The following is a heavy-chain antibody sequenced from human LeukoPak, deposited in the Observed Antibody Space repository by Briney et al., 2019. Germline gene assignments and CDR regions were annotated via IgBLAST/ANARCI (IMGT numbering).Heavy chain of an antibody. CDR2: IYYSGST. CDR3: ARGTLVFSGWYTGPSYFDY. Sequence: PSETLSLTCTVSGGSISSGGYYWSWIRQYPGKGLEWIGYIYYSGSTYYNPSLKSRVTISVDTSKNQFSLKLSSVTAADTAVYYCARGTLVFSGWYTGPSYFDYWGQGTLVTVSS. D-gene: IGHD6-19*01. J-gene: IGHJ4*02. CDR1: GGSISSGGYY. V-gene: IGHV4-31*03.